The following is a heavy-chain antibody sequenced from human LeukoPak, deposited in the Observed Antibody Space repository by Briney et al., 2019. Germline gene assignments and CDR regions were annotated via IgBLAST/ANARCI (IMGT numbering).Heavy chain of an antibody. CDR1: GYTFTGYY. J-gene: IGHJ6*03. CDR2: INPNSGGT. V-gene: IGHV1-2*02. Sequence: ASVKVSFTASGYTFTGYYMHWVRQAPGQGLEWMGWINPNSGGTNYAQKFQGRVTMTRDTSISTAYMELSRLRSDDTAVYYCARGFGELYYYYYYMDVWGKGTTVTVSS. D-gene: IGHD3-10*01. CDR3: ARGFGELYYYYYYMDV.